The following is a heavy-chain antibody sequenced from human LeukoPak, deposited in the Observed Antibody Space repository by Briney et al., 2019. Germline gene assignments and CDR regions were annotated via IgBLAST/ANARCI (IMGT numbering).Heavy chain of an antibody. CDR1: GFTFSSYW. CDR3: ARGGIAAAGRGFDP. Sequence: GGSLRLSCAASGFTFSSYWMSWVRQAPGKGLEWVANIKQDGSEKYYVDSVKGRFTISRDNAKNSLYLQMNSLRAEDTAVYYCARGGIAAAGRGFDPWGQGTLVTVSS. J-gene: IGHJ5*02. CDR2: IKQDGSEK. D-gene: IGHD6-13*01. V-gene: IGHV3-7*01.